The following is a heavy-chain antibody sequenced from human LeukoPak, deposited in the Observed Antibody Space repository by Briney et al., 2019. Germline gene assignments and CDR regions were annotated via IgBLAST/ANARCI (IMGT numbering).Heavy chain of an antibody. CDR2: INEDGSAQ. V-gene: IGHV3-7*04. J-gene: IGHJ4*02. CDR1: GLTFSKFW. D-gene: IGHD3-16*01. CDR3: AGGGGFDY. Sequence: GGSLRLSCAASGLTFSKFWVTWVRQPPGKGLEWVANINEDGSAQSYVDSVKGRFTISRDNAKNSLFLQMNSLRVEDMAVYYWAGGGGFDYWGQGTLVTVS.